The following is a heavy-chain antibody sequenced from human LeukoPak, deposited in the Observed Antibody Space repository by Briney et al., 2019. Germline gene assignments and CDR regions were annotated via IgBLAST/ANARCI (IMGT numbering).Heavy chain of an antibody. V-gene: IGHV3-30*01. D-gene: IGHD6-19*01. Sequence: EWLAVISYDGSNKYYADSVKGRFTISRDNSKNTLYLQMNSLRAEDTAVYYCARWQWLFDYWGQGTLVTVXX. J-gene: IGHJ4*02. CDR2: ISYDGSNK. CDR3: ARWQWLFDY.